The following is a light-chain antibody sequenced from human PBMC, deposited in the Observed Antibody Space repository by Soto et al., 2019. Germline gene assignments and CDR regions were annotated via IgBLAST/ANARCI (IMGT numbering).Light chain of an antibody. Sequence: EIVLTQSPGTLSLSPGERATLSCRASQSVSSSYLAWYQQKPGQAPRLLIYGASSRATGIPGRFSGSGSGTDFTLTISRLEPADFAVYYCQQYGSSQYTFGQGTKLEIK. CDR2: GAS. CDR3: QQYGSSQYT. J-gene: IGKJ2*01. V-gene: IGKV3-20*01. CDR1: QSVSSSY.